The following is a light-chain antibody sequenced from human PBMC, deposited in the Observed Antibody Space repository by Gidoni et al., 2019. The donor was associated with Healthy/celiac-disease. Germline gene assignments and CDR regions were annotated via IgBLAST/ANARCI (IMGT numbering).Light chain of an antibody. CDR3: SSYTSRSTLG. V-gene: IGLV2-14*01. CDR2: EVS. CDR1: SSDVGGYNY. J-gene: IGLJ2*01. Sequence: QSALTQPASVSGSPGQSITISCTGTSSDVGGYNYVSWYQQHPGKAPKLMIYEVSNRPSGVSKRFSGSKSGNTASLTISGLQAEDEADYYCSSYTSRSTLGFGGGTKLTVL.